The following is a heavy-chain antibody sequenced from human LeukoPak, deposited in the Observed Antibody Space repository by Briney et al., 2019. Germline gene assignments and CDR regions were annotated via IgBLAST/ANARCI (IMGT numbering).Heavy chain of an antibody. Sequence: GGSLRLSCAASGFTFSSYWMSWVRQAPGKGLEWVANIKQDGSEKYYVDSVKGRFTISRDNAKNSLYLQMNSLRAEDTAVYYCARAVRSGWELANYFDYWGQGTLVTVSS. D-gene: IGHD1-26*01. V-gene: IGHV3-7*04. J-gene: IGHJ4*02. CDR3: ARAVRSGWELANYFDY. CDR2: IKQDGSEK. CDR1: GFTFSSYW.